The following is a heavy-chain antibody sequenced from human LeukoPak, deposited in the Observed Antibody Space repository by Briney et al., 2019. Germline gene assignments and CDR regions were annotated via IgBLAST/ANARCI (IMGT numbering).Heavy chain of an antibody. Sequence: TVGSLRLSCAVSGLTFSSYAMSWVREAPGKGLESVSAISGSGGSTYYADSVKGRFTISRDNSKNSLYLQMNSLRAEDTAVYYCARDYYDSSGCIDFWGQGTLVTVSS. CDR2: ISGSGGST. CDR1: GLTFSSYA. D-gene: IGHD3-22*01. V-gene: IGHV3-23*01. CDR3: ARDYYDSSGCIDF. J-gene: IGHJ4*02.